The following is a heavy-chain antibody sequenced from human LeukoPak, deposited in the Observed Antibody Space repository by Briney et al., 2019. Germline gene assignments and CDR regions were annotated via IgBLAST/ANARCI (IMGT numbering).Heavy chain of an antibody. V-gene: IGHV1-18*01. D-gene: IGHD3-16*02. CDR2: ISAYNGNT. Sequence: GASVKVSCKASGYTFTSYGISWVRQAPGQGLEWMGWISAYNGNTNYAQKLQGRVTMTTDTSTSTAYMELRSLRSDDTAVYYCARVEMITFGGVIVKQDSDYWGQGTLVTVSS. CDR1: GYTFTSYG. J-gene: IGHJ4*02. CDR3: ARVEMITFGGVIVKQDSDY.